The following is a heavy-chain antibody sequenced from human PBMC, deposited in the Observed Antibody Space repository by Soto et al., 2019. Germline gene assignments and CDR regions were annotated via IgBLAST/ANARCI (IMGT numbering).Heavy chain of an antibody. J-gene: IGHJ3*02. CDR1: GYTLTELS. V-gene: IGHV1-24*01. D-gene: IGHD3-16*02. CDR2: FDPEDGET. CDR3: ATGGRSFGGVIPSAFDI. Sequence: GASVKVSCKVSGYTLTELSMHWVRQAPGKGLEWMGGFDPEDGETIYAQKFQGRVTMTEDTSTDTAYMELSSLRSEDTAVYYCATGGRSFGGVIPSAFDICGQGTMVTVSS.